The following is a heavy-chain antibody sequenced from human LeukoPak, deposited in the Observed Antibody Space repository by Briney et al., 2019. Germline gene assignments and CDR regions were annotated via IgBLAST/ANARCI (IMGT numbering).Heavy chain of an antibody. Sequence: GGSLRLSCAASGFTFSDYYMSWIRQAPGKGLEWVSAISGSGGSTYYADSVKGRFTISRDNSKNTLYLQMNSLRAEDTAVYYCAKGPALLRYFDWFLDYWGQGTLVTVSS. CDR1: GFTFSDYY. V-gene: IGHV3-23*01. CDR3: AKGPALLRYFDWFLDY. J-gene: IGHJ4*02. CDR2: ISGSGGST. D-gene: IGHD3-9*01.